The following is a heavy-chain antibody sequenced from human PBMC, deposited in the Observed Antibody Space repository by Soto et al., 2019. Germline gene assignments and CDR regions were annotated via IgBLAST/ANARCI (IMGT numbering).Heavy chain of an antibody. CDR2: ISYDGSNK. D-gene: IGHD6-19*01. V-gene: IGHV3-30*03. Sequence: QVQLVESGGGVVQPGRSLRLSCAASGFTFSSYGMHWVRQAPGKGLEWVAVISYDGSNKYYADSVKGRFTISRDNSKITLYQQMNSLRAEDTAVYYCARYEEAVAGINWFDPWGQGTLVTVSS. CDR3: ARYEEAVAGINWFDP. J-gene: IGHJ5*02. CDR1: GFTFSSYG.